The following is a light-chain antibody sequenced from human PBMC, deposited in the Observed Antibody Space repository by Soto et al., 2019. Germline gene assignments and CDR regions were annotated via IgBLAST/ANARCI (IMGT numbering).Light chain of an antibody. J-gene: IGKJ1*01. CDR1: KSVSSY. Sequence: IVLTQSPATLSFSPGEGATPSCRASKSVSSYLAWHQQTPGQAPRLLIYDASNRATGIPARFSGSGSGTDFTLTISRFEPEDFAVYYCQRYGGFGQGTKVDIK. CDR3: QRYGG. CDR2: DAS. V-gene: IGKV3-11*01.